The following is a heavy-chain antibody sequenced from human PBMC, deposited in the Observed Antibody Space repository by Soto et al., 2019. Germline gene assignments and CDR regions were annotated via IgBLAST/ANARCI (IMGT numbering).Heavy chain of an antibody. CDR1: EFTFSSFP. J-gene: IGHJ4*02. CDR2: VSATGAVA. D-gene: IGHD6-19*01. Sequence: PGGSLRLSCAASEFTFSSFPMSWVRQAPGKGLEWVSVVSATGAVAFYADSVQGRFTISRDNSKNTLYLQLNGLRAEDTAVYFCVIGRGSVKVFDYCGQGTLVTVSS. V-gene: IGHV3-23*01. CDR3: VIGRGSVKVFDY.